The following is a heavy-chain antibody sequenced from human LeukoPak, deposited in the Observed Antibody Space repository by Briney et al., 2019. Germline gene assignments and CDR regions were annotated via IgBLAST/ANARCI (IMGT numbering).Heavy chain of an antibody. Sequence: SQTLSLTCAISGDTFSSDIAAWSWIRQSPSRGLEWLGRTYYRSMWFNDYAVSVKGRLTINPDASKNQLSLQLNSVIPEDTAVYYCARGNYYDSSGYDAFDIWGQGTMVTVSS. CDR2: TYYRSMWFN. D-gene: IGHD3-22*01. J-gene: IGHJ3*02. CDR3: ARGNYYDSSGYDAFDI. CDR1: GDTFSSDIAA. V-gene: IGHV6-1*01.